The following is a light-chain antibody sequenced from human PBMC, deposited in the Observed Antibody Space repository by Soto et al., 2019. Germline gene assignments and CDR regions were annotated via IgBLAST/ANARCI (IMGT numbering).Light chain of an antibody. V-gene: IGKV3D-20*02. CDR1: QSVSSSY. CDR2: GAS. Sequence: EIVLTQSPGTLSLSPGERATLSCRASQSVSSSYLAWYQQTPGQAPRLLFFGASIRATGIPDRFSGSGSGTDFTLTISSLEPEDFAVYYCQQRSNWPLTFGQGTRLEIK. CDR3: QQRSNWPLT. J-gene: IGKJ5*01.